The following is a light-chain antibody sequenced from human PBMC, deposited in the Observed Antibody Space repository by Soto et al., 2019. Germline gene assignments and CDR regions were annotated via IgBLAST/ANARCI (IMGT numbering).Light chain of an antibody. J-gene: IGKJ5*01. CDR1: QDIDKN. V-gene: IGKV1-33*01. CDR3: QQYDNLLPIT. Sequence: QLTQSPSSLSASVGDRVTITCLASQDIDKNLNWYQQKPGKAPKLLIYDASSLQTGVPSRFSGSGSATDFTFTISSLQPEDIATYYCQQYDNLLPITFGQGTRLEIK. CDR2: DAS.